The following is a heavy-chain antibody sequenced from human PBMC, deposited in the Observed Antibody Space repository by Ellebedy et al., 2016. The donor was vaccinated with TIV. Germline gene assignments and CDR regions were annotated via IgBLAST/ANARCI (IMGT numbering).Heavy chain of an antibody. CDR2: IRGDYVSS. CDR3: SKGASLWVTDAFHI. Sequence: GESLKISXATSGFILSSYALTCVRKVSGKEMEWASTIRGDYVSSYYADSVKGRFTISTDRSTNTLYLQINRLSAEDTGIYYCSKGASLWVTDAFHIWGRGTMVTVSS. J-gene: IGHJ3*02. V-gene: IGHV3-23*01. CDR1: GFILSSYA. D-gene: IGHD2-21*01.